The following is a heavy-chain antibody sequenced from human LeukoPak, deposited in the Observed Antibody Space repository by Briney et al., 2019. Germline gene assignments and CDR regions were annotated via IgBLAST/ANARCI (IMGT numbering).Heavy chain of an antibody. V-gene: IGHV3-30-3*01. D-gene: IGHD3-10*01. CDR3: ARERQDTIVHSGAFDI. Sequence: GGSLRLSCAASGFTFSTYFMHWVRQAPGEGLEWVAVIASDGSHTFYVESVKGRFNISRDNSKNTLYLQMNSLRAEDTAVYFCARERQDTIVHSGAFDIWGQGTTVTVSS. CDR1: GFTFSTYF. J-gene: IGHJ3*02. CDR2: IASDGSHT.